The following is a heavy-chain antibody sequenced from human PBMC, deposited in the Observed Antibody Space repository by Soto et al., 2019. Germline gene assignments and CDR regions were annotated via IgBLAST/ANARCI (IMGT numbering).Heavy chain of an antibody. Sequence: ASVKVSCKASGYTFTSYGISWVRQAPGQGLEWMGWISAYNGNTNYAQKLQGRVTMTTDTSTSTAYMELRSLRSDDTAVYYCARGVEGIAAAGMKLKPNNWLDPWGQGPLVTVSS. V-gene: IGHV1-18*01. J-gene: IGHJ5*02. D-gene: IGHD6-13*01. CDR1: GYTFTSYG. CDR3: ARGVEGIAAAGMKLKPNNWLDP. CDR2: ISAYNGNT.